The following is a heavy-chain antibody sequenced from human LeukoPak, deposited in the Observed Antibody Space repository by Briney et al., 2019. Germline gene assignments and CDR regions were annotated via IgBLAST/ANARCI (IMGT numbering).Heavy chain of an antibody. V-gene: IGHV1-69*05. CDR3: ARQRSCSGGSCYHIHAFDI. D-gene: IGHD2-15*01. J-gene: IGHJ3*02. CDR1: GGTFSSYA. CDR2: IIPIFGTA. Sequence: GASVKVSCKASGGTFSSYAISWVRQAPGQGLEWMAGIIPIFGTANYAQKFQGRVTITTDESTSTAYMELSSLRSEDTAVYYCARQRSCSGGSCYHIHAFDIWGQGTMVTVSS.